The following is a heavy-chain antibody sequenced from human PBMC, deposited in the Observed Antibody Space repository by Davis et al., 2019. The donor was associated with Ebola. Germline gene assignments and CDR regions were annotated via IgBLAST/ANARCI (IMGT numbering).Heavy chain of an antibody. CDR3: AKVEAKGL. J-gene: IGHJ4*02. V-gene: IGHV3-21*01. CDR2: ISSSSSYI. Sequence: GESLKISCAASGFTFSSYSMNWVRQAPGKGLEWVSSISSSSSYIYYADSVKGRFTISRDNAKNSLYLQMNSLRAEDTAVYYCAKVEAKGLWGQGTLVTVSS. CDR1: GFTFSSYS.